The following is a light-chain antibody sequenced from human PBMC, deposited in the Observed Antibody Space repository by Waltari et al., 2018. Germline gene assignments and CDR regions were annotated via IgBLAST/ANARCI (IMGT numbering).Light chain of an antibody. CDR1: SSNIENYS. CDR3: AAWDDSLGGPL. CDR2: SNN. V-gene: IGLV1-44*01. J-gene: IGLJ2*01. Sequence: QSGLTQPPSASGTPGQRVTISCSGSSSNIENYSVNWYQQPPGTAAKLLIYSNNQRPSGFPDRFSGSKSGTSASLAISGLQSDDEGDYYCAAWDDSLGGPLFGGGTELTVL.